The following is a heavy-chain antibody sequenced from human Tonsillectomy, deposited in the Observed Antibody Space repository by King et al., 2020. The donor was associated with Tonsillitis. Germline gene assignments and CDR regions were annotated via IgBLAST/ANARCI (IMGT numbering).Heavy chain of an antibody. J-gene: IGHJ3*02. D-gene: IGHD4-23*01. Sequence: VQLVESGGGLVQPGRSLRLSCTASGFTFGDYAMSWVRQAPGKGLEWVGFIRSKAYGGTTEYAASVKGRFTISRDDSKSIAYLQMNSLKTEDTAVYYCTNSVPTVGIWGDAFDIWGQGTMVTVSS. CDR3: TNSVPTVGIWGDAFDI. V-gene: IGHV3-49*04. CDR2: IRSKAYGGTT. CDR1: GFTFGDYA.